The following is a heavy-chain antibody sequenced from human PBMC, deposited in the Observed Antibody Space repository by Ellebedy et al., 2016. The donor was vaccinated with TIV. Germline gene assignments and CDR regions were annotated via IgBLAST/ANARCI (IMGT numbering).Heavy chain of an antibody. CDR3: ARLPSITMIVVVIPRFIDY. CDR2: IKQDGSEK. CDR1: GFTFSSYW. D-gene: IGHD3-22*01. V-gene: IGHV3-7*03. Sequence: GGSLRLXXAASGFTFSSYWMSWVRQAPGKGLEWVATIKQDGSEKYYVDSVKGRFTISRDNAKNSLYLQMNSLRAEDTAVYYCARLPSITMIVVVIPRFIDYWGQGTLVTVSS. J-gene: IGHJ4*02.